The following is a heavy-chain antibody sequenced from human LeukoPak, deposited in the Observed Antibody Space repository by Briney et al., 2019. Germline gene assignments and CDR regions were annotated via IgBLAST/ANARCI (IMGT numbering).Heavy chain of an antibody. CDR1: GYTFTSYG. CDR2: ISVYNGHT. CDR3: ARGGSYSRDWFDP. Sequence: ASVKVSCKASGYTFTSYGISWVRQAPGQGLEWMGWISVYNGHTNYAQNLQGRVTMTTDTSTSTAYMELRNVRSDDTAVYYCARGGSYSRDWFDPWGQGTLVTVSS. V-gene: IGHV1-18*01. J-gene: IGHJ5*02. D-gene: IGHD1-26*01.